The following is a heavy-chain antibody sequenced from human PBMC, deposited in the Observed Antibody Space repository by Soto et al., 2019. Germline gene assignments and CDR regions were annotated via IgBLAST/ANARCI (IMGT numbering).Heavy chain of an antibody. CDR3: AALKSIAARQIDY. V-gene: IGHV3-7*01. CDR2: IKQDGSEK. J-gene: IGHJ4*02. Sequence: GGSLRLSCAASGFTFSSYWMSWVRQAPGKGLEWVANIKQDGSEKYYVDSVKGRFTISRDNAKNSLYLQMNSLRAEDTAVYYCAALKSIAARQIDYWGQGTLVTVSS. CDR1: GFTFSSYW. D-gene: IGHD6-6*01.